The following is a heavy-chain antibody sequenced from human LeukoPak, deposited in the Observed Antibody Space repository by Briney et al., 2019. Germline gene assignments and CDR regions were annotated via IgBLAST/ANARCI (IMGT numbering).Heavy chain of an antibody. Sequence: GGSLRLSCAASGFTFTNAWMNWVRQAPGKGLEWVGRIKSKTDGGTTDYAAPVKDRFTISRDDSKNTLYLQMNSLKTEDTAVYYCTTTPTKYYDFWSAYNDYWGQGTLVTVSS. J-gene: IGHJ4*02. CDR1: GFTFTNAW. CDR2: IKSKTDGGTT. CDR3: TTTPTKYYDFWSAYNDY. V-gene: IGHV3-15*07. D-gene: IGHD3-3*01.